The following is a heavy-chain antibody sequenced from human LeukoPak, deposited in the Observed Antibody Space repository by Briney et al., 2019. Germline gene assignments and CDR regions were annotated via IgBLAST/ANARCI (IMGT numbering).Heavy chain of an antibody. V-gene: IGHV3-66*02. CDR1: GFTFSSNY. J-gene: IGHJ4*02. Sequence: PGGSLSLSCAASGFTFSSNYMSWVHQAPGKGLEWVSVIYSGGSTYSADSVKGRFTISRDNSKNTLYLQMNSLRAEDTAVYYCARDQTAGYSSSWGQGTLVTVSS. CDR2: IYSGGST. CDR3: ARDQTAGYSSS. D-gene: IGHD6-13*01.